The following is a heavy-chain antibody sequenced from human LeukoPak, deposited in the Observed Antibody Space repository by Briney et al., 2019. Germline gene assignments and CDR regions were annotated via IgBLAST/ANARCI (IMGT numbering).Heavy chain of an antibody. CDR3: ARTGVPAALYYYGMDV. CDR1: GGTFSSYA. CDR2: IIPIFGTA. D-gene: IGHD2-2*01. J-gene: IGHJ6*02. V-gene: IGHV1-69*13. Sequence: SVQVSCKASGGTFSSYAISRVRQAPGQGLEWMGGIIPIFGTANYAQKFQGRVTITADESTSTAYMELSSLRSEDTAVYYCARTGVPAALYYYGMDVWGQGTTVTVSS.